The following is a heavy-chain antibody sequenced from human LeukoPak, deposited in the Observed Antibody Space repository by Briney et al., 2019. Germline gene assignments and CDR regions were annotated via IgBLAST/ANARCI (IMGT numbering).Heavy chain of an antibody. J-gene: IGHJ4*02. CDR2: IYYSGST. V-gene: IGHV4-59*01. Sequence: PSETLSLTCTVSGGSISSYYWSWIRKPPGKGLEWIGYIYYSGSTNYNPSLKSRVTISVDTSKNQFSLKLSSVTAADTAVYYCARDSYGSGTFDYWGQGTLVTVSS. CDR1: GGSISSYY. D-gene: IGHD3-10*01. CDR3: ARDSYGSGTFDY.